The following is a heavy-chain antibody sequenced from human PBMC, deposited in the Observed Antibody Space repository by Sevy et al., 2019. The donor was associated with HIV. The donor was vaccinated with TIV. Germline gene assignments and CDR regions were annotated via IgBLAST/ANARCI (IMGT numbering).Heavy chain of an antibody. Sequence: GGSLRLSCAASGFAFSSYSMNWVSQAPGKGLEWVSSISSSSSYIYYADSVKGRFTISRDNAKNSLYLQMNSLRAEDTAVYYCARDAALSNYYDSSGYPNAFDIWGQWTMVTVSS. D-gene: IGHD3-22*01. CDR3: ARDAALSNYYDSSGYPNAFDI. CDR1: GFAFSSYS. J-gene: IGHJ3*02. CDR2: ISSSSSYI. V-gene: IGHV3-21*01.